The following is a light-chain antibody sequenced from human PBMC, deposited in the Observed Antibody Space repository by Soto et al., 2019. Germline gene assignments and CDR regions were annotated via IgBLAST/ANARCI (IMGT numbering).Light chain of an antibody. Sequence: QSVLTQPASVSGSPGQSITISCTGTSSDVGGYNFVCWFQQHPGKVPKLLIYEVSNRPSGVSNRFSGSKSGNTASLTISGLQAEDEADYYCTSYTKTSPLVFGTGTKVTVL. V-gene: IGLV2-14*01. J-gene: IGLJ1*01. CDR2: EVS. CDR3: TSYTKTSPLV. CDR1: SSDVGGYNF.